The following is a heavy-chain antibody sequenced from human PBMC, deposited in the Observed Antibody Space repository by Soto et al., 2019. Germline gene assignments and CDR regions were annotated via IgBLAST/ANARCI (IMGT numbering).Heavy chain of an antibody. CDR3: ARARGVYDFWSAYYYGMDV. V-gene: IGHV4-34*01. J-gene: IGHJ6*02. CDR1: GGSFSGYY. D-gene: IGHD3-3*01. CDR2: INHSGST. Sequence: SETLSLTCAVYGGSFSGYYWSWIRQPPGKGLEWIGEINHSGSTNYNPSLKSRVTISVDTSKNQFSLKLSSVTAADTAVYYCARARGVYDFWSAYYYGMDVWGQGTTVTVSS.